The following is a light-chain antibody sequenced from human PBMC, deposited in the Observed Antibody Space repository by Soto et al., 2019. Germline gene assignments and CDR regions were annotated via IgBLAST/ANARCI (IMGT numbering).Light chain of an antibody. CDR2: GNS. CDR3: QSYDSSLSAFYV. V-gene: IGLV1-40*01. CDR1: SSNIGAGYD. Sequence: SVLTRPPSVSGAAGQRVTSACTGSSSNIGAGYDVHWYQHLPGTAPKLLIYGNSNRPSGAPDRFSGSKSGNSASLAITGLQAEDEADYYCQSYDSSLSAFYVFGTGTKVTVL. J-gene: IGLJ1*01.